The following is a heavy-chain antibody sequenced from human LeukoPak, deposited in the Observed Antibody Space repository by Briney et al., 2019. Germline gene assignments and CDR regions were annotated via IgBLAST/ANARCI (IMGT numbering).Heavy chain of an antibody. CDR1: GGSISSYY. V-gene: IGHV4-59*01. CDR3: ARGRYFDL. Sequence: SETLSLTCTVSGGSISSYYWSWIRQPPGKGLEWIGYIYYSGSTKYNPSLKSRVTISVDTSKNQFSLKLSSVTAADTAVYYCARGRYFDLWGRGTLVTVSS. CDR2: IYYSGST. J-gene: IGHJ2*01.